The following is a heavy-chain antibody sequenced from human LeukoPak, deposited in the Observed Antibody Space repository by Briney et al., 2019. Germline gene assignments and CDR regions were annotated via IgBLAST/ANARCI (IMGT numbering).Heavy chain of an antibody. D-gene: IGHD5-18*01. CDR2: INHSGST. J-gene: IGHJ4*02. CDR1: GGSFSGYY. V-gene: IGHV4-34*01. Sequence: SETLSLTCAVYGGSFSGYYWSWIRQPPGKGLEWIGEINHSGSTNYNPSLKSRVTISVDTSKNQFSLKLSPVTAADTAVYYCARVARGYSYGYWYYFDYWGQGTLVTVSS. CDR3: ARVARGYSYGYWYYFDY.